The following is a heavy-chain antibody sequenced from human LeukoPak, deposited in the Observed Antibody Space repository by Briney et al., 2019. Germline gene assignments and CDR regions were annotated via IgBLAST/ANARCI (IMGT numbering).Heavy chain of an antibody. Sequence: SETLSLTCTVSGYSISNGYFWGWIRQPPGKGLECIGTIYHSGSIYYNPSLKGRVTISVDTSKDQFSLKLNSLTAADTAVYYCARAIRTGLGIGSFDGWGQGTLVTVSS. CDR1: GYSISNGYF. J-gene: IGHJ4*02. D-gene: IGHD7-27*01. V-gene: IGHV4-38-2*02. CDR2: IYHSGSI. CDR3: ARAIRTGLGIGSFDG.